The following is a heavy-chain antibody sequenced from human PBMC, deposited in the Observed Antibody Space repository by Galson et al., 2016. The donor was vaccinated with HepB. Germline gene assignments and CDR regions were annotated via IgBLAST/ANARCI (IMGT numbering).Heavy chain of an antibody. CDR1: GFTFSSYY. J-gene: IGHJ4*02. V-gene: IGHV1-46*01. CDR3: AREGDGYKYFDY. D-gene: IGHD5-24*01. Sequence: SVKVSCKASGFTFSSYYLHWVRQAPGQGLEWMGLSNPRDGSTSYAQRFRGRVTMTRDTSTSTLYMELSSLGSEDTAVYYCAREGDGYKYFDYWGQGVLVTVSS. CDR2: SNPRDGST.